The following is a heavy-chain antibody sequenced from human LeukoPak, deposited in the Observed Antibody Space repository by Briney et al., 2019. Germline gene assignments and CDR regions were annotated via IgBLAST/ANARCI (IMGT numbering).Heavy chain of an antibody. CDR2: VDSDGSST. CDR1: GFTFTSYW. J-gene: IGHJ6*02. Sequence: PGGSLRLSCAASGFTFTSYWMHWVRQAPGKGLVWVSRVDSDGSSTTYADSMKGRFTISRDNAKNTLYLQMNSLRAEDTAVYYCARGRYYGMDVWGQGTTVTVSS. V-gene: IGHV3-74*01. CDR3: ARGRYYGMDV.